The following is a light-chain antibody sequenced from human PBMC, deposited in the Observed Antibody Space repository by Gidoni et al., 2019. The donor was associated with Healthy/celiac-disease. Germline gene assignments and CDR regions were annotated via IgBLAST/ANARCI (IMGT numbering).Light chain of an antibody. CDR1: SSNIGAGYD. Sequence: SVLTPPPSVSGSPGQRVTIACTWSSSNIGAGYDVHWYQQLPDTAPKLLIFGNSNRPSGVPDRFSGSKSGTSASLAITGLQAEDEADYYCQSYDSSLSGSVVFGGGTKLTVL. J-gene: IGLJ2*01. CDR2: GNS. V-gene: IGLV1-40*01. CDR3: QSYDSSLSGSVV.